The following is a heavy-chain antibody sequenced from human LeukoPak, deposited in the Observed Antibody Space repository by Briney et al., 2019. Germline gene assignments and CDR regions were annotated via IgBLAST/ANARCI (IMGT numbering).Heavy chain of an antibody. CDR1: GFTFSSYA. V-gene: IGHV3-30*04. CDR3: ARDDYYGSGSSSDY. J-gene: IGHJ4*02. CDR2: ISYDGSNK. Sequence: PGGSLRLSCAASGFTFSSYAMHWVRQAPGKGLEGVAVISYDGSNKYYADSVKGRFTISRDNSKNTLYLQMNSLRAEDTAVYYCARDDYYGSGSSSDYWGQGTLVTVSS. D-gene: IGHD3-10*01.